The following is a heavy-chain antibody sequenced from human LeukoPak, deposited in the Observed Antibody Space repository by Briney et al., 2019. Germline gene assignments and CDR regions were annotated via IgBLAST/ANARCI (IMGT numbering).Heavy chain of an antibody. CDR2: IYHSGST. Sequence: SGTLSLTCAVSGGSISSSNWWSWVRQPPGKGLEWIGEIYHSGSTNYNPSLKSRVTISVDKSKNQFSLKLSSVTAADTAVYYCAGYPKDGYYYYGMDVWGQGTTVTVSS. CDR1: GGSISSSNW. D-gene: IGHD2-15*01. V-gene: IGHV4-4*02. J-gene: IGHJ6*02. CDR3: AGYPKDGYYYYGMDV.